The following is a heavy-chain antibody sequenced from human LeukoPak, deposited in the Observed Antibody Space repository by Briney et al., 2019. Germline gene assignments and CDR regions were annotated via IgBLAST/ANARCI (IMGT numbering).Heavy chain of an antibody. J-gene: IGHJ3*02. V-gene: IGHV3-7*01. Sequence: GGSLRLSCAASGFTFSNYWLTWVRQAPGKGLEWVANIKEDGNEMYYVDSVKGRFTISRGNAKNSLFLQMNSLRVEDTAMYYCARDQRAFDIWGQGTMVTVSS. CDR3: ARDQRAFDI. D-gene: IGHD6-25*01. CDR1: GFTFSNYW. CDR2: IKEDGNEM.